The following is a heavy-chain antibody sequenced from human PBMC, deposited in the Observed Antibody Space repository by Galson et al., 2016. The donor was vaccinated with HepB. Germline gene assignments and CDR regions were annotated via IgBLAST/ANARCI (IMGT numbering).Heavy chain of an antibody. CDR2: IYYSGST. D-gene: IGHD3-22*01. V-gene: IGHV4-39*01. J-gene: IGHJ4*02. Sequence: SETLSLTCIVSGGSISSYYWGWIRQPPGKGLEWIGSIYYSGSTYYNPSLKSRVTISVDTSKNQFSLKLSSVTAADTAVYYCARRAATYDSSGYYYGADGDYWGQGTLVTVSS. CDR3: ARRAATYDSSGYYYGADGDY. CDR1: GGSISSYY.